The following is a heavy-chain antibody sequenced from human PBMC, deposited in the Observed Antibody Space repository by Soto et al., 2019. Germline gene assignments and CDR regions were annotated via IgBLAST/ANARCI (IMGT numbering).Heavy chain of an antibody. CDR1: GGTFSSYA. D-gene: IGHD6-19*01. J-gene: IGHJ6*02. CDR3: ATDHSSGWTPYYYGMDV. V-gene: IGHV1-69*01. CDR2: IIPIFGTA. Sequence: QVQLVQSGAEVKKPGSSVKVSCKASGGTFSSYAISWVRQAPGQGLEWMGGIIPIFGTANYAQKFQGRVTITADESTSTAYMELSSLRSEDTAVYYCATDHSSGWTPYYYGMDVWGQGTTVTVSS.